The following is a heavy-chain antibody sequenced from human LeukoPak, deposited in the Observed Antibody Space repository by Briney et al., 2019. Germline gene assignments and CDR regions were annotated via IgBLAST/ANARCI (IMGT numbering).Heavy chain of an antibody. Sequence: SETLSLTCAVYGGSFSGYNWSWLRQPPGKGLEWIGEINHSGTTKYNPSLKSRVTISVDVSKIQFSLKLSSVAAADTAVYYCARLPQLTADAGVDYWGQGTLVTVSS. CDR2: INHSGTT. J-gene: IGHJ4*02. D-gene: IGHD7-27*01. CDR3: ARLPQLTADAGVDY. V-gene: IGHV4-34*01. CDR1: GGSFSGYN.